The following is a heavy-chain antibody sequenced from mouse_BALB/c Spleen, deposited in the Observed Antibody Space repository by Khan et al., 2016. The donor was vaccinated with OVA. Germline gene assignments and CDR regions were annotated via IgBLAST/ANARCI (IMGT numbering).Heavy chain of an antibody. CDR2: ISTGGAYT. CDR1: GFTFSTYG. CDR3: ARLAYYYNSEGFAY. J-gene: IGHJ3*01. V-gene: IGHV5-6*01. Sequence: EVQLVESGGDFVRPGGSLKLSCAASGFTFSTYGMSWVRQTPDKRLEWVATISTGGAYTYYPDSVKGRFTISRDNAKNTLYLQLISLRSEDTAIYYCARLAYYYNSEGFAYWGQGTLVTVSA. D-gene: IGHD1-1*01.